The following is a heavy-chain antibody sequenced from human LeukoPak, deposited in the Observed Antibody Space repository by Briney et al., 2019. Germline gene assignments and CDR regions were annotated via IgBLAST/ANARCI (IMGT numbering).Heavy chain of an antibody. J-gene: IGHJ4*02. CDR1: GFTFSNYW. V-gene: IGHV3-7*01. Sequence: PGGSLRLSCAASGFTFSNYWMTWVRQAPGNGLEWVAKIKQDGSDKNYVDSVKGRFTISRDNAKNSLYLQMDSLRAEDTAVYYCVRDRQYCSGGTCYTLLDYWGQGTLVTVSS. CDR3: VRDRQYCSGGTCYTLLDY. D-gene: IGHD2-15*01. CDR2: IKQDGSDK.